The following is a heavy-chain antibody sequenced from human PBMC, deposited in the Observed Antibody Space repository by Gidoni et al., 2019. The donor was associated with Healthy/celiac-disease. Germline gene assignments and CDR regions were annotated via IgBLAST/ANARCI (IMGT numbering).Heavy chain of an antibody. Sequence: EVQLLESGGGLVQPGGSLRISCAASGVAFSSYAMGWVRQATEKGLEWVSAIRGSGGSTSYADSVQGRFTISRDNSKNTLYLQMISLRAADTAVYYCAKERGFTIYGYFDLWGRGTLVTVSS. CDR1: GVAFSSYA. CDR2: IRGSGGST. D-gene: IGHD3-9*01. CDR3: AKERGFTIYGYFDL. V-gene: IGHV3-23*01. J-gene: IGHJ2*01.